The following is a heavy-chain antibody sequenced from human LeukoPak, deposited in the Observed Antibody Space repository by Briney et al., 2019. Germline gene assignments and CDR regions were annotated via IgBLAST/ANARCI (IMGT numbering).Heavy chain of an antibody. CDR1: GFTFSSYA. CDR3: AGGGGLDV. D-gene: IGHD3-16*01. Sequence: GGSLRLSCAASGFTFSSYAMSWVRQAPGKGLEWVASINHNGDVNYYVDSVKGRFTISRDNAKNSLYLQMSNLRAEDTAVYFCAGGGGLDVWGQGATVTVS. V-gene: IGHV3-7*03. CDR2: INHNGDVN. J-gene: IGHJ6*02.